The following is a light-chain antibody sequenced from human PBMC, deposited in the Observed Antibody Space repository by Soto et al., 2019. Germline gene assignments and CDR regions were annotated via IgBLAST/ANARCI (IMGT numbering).Light chain of an antibody. CDR3: QQYGSSGT. V-gene: IGKV3-20*01. CDR1: QSVSTK. J-gene: IGKJ1*01. Sequence: EIVMTQSPGILSLSPGETTTLSCRASQSVSTKLAWYQQRPGQTPRLLIYGASNRATGIPDRFSGSGSGTDFTLTISRLEPEDFAVYYCQQYGSSGTFGQGTKVDIK. CDR2: GAS.